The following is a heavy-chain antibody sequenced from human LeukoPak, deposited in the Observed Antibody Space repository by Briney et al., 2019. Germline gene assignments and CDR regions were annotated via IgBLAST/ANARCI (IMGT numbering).Heavy chain of an antibody. Sequence: SETQSLTCTVSGGSISSSSYYWGWIRQPPGKGLEWIGSIYYSGSTYYNPSPKSRVTISVDTSKNQFSLKLSSVTAADTAVYYCARDGGSAAGTNYWGQGTLVTVSS. CDR3: ARDGGSAAGTNY. J-gene: IGHJ4*02. D-gene: IGHD6-13*01. V-gene: IGHV4-39*07. CDR2: IYYSGST. CDR1: GGSISSSSYY.